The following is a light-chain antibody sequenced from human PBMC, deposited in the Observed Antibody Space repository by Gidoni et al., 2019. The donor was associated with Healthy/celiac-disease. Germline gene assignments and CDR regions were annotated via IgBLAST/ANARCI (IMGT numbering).Light chain of an antibody. V-gene: IGLV2-14*01. CDR3: SSYTSSSPLV. CDR1: SSDVGGYNY. Sequence: TISCTGTSSDVGGYNYVSWYQQHPGKAPKLMIYEVSNRPSGVSNRFSGSKSGNTASLTISGLQAEDEADYYCSSYTSSSPLVFGTGTKVTVL. J-gene: IGLJ1*01. CDR2: EVS.